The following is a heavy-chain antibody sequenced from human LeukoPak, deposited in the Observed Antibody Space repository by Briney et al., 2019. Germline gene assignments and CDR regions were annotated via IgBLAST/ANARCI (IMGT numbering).Heavy chain of an antibody. Sequence: NAGGPLRLFCGASGFPFSTYSMKWVREPPGKGRERVASIRSSVSDIPYADSVKGRFPISRDNAKNSLYLQMNRLRAEDTAVYYCAVFRYDAFDIWGQGTMVTVSS. V-gene: IGHV3-21*01. D-gene: IGHD1-1*01. CDR3: AVFRYDAFDI. CDR1: GFPFSTYS. J-gene: IGHJ3*02. CDR2: IRSSVSDI.